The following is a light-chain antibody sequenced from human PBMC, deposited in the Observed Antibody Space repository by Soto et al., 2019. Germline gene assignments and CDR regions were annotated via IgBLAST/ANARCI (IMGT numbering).Light chain of an antibody. CDR2: DAS. CDR1: RSGSNN. CDR3: QQRSSWPLT. Sequence: EIVLTQSPATLSLSPGEGATLSCGPSRSGSNNLAWYKQRPGQAPRPLIYDASNRATGVPARFSGSGSGTDFTLTISSLEPEDFAIYYCQQRSSWPLTFGGGTKVEIK. J-gene: IGKJ4*01. V-gene: IGKV3-11*01.